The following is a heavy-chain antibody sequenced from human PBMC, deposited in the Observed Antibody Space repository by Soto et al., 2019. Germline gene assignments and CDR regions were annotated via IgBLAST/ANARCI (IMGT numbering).Heavy chain of an antibody. CDR2: IYDSGST. D-gene: IGHD4-17*01. V-gene: IGHV4-30-4*01. J-gene: IGHJ2*01. CDR1: GGSISGGVGGLYY. Sequence: QLQLRESGPGLVKPSETLSLTCTVSGGSISGGVGGLYYWSWIRQPPGKGLEWIGYIYDSGSTYYNTSLKSRVTISVDTSKNQFSLRLSFVPAADTAVYYCAREVIPLTTDWYFDLWGRGTLVTVSS. CDR3: AREVIPLTTDWYFDL.